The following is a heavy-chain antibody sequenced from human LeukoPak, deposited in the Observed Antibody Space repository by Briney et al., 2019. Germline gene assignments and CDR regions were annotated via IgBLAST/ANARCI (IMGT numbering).Heavy chain of an antibody. J-gene: IGHJ5*02. V-gene: IGHV3-21*01. CDR1: GFTFSSHS. CDR3: ARDGRSYGFHWFDP. CDR2: ISGSSYYI. Sequence: GGSLRLSCSASGFTFSSHSMNWVRQAPGKGLEWVSSISGSSYYIYYADSMKGRITISRDNAKNSLYLQMNSLRAEDTAVYYCARDGRSYGFHWFDPWGQGTLVTVSS. D-gene: IGHD5-18*01.